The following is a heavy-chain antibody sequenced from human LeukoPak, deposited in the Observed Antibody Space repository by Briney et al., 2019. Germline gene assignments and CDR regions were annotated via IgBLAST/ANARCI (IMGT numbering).Heavy chain of an antibody. J-gene: IGHJ2*01. CDR3: ARDNYDYVWGSYRPYWYFDL. V-gene: IGHV4-30-2*01. Sequence: PSQTLSLTCAVSGGSISSGGYSWSWIRQPPGKGLEWIGYIYHSGSTYYNPSLKSRVTISLDRSKNQFSLKLSSVTAADTAVYYCARDNYDYVWGSYRPYWYFDLWGRGILVTVSS. D-gene: IGHD3-16*02. CDR1: GGSISSGGYS. CDR2: IYHSGST.